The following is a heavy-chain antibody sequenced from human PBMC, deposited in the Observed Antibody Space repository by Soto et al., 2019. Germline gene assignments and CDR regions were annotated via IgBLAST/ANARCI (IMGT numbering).Heavy chain of an antibody. CDR2: INQDGREK. Sequence: EVQLVESGGGLVQPGGSLRLSCAASGFIFRDYWMTWVRQVPGKGLEWVANINQDGREKCYMDSVQGRFTISRDNAQNSLDPQMTSRRADDTAVYYCARDPWDYWGQGTLVTVSS. V-gene: IGHV3-7*01. J-gene: IGHJ4*02. CDR1: GFIFRDYW. CDR3: ARDPWDY.